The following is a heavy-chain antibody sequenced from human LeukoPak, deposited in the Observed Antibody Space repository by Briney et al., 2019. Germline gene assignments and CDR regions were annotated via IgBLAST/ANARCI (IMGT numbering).Heavy chain of an antibody. V-gene: IGHV4-59*08. Sequence: PSETLSLTCTVSGGSISSYYWSWIRQPPGKGLEWTGYIYYSGSTNYNPSLKSRVTISVDTSKNQFSLKLSSVTAADTAVYYCARSPPYYYYMDVWGKGTTVTVSS. CDR3: ARSPPYYYYMDV. CDR1: GGSISSYY. J-gene: IGHJ6*03. CDR2: IYYSGST.